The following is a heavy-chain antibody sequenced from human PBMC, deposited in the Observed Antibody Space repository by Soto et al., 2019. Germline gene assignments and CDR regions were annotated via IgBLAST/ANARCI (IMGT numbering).Heavy chain of an antibody. CDR3: ARLTMAQDAFDI. CDR2: ISAYNGKT. J-gene: IGHJ3*02. Sequence: QVQLEQSGAEVKKPGASVKVSCKASGYTFTSYGISWVRQAPGQGLEWMGWISAYNGKTNYAQKIQGRVTMTTDTSTSTAYMGLRSMRSDATAVYCCARLTMAQDAFDIWGQGTMVNVSS. D-gene: IGHD3-10*01. CDR1: GYTFTSYG. V-gene: IGHV1-18*01.